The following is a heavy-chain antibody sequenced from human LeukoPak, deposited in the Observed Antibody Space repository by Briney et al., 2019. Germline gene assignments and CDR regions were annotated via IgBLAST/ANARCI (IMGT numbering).Heavy chain of an antibody. V-gene: IGHV3-33*01. CDR3: ASSGNYKSYFDC. CDR2: IWNDGSNK. Sequence: GGSLRLSCAASGFTFNSYGMHWGRQAPGKGLEWVAVIWNDGSNKYYADSVKGRFTISRDNSKNTVYLQMNSLRAEDTAVYYCASSGNYKSYFDCWGQGTLVTVSS. CDR1: GFTFNSYG. D-gene: IGHD1-26*01. J-gene: IGHJ4*01.